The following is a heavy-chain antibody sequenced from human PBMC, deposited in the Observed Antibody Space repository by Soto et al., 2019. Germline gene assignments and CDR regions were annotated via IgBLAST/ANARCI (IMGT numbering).Heavy chain of an antibody. D-gene: IGHD5-12*01. CDR2: INPNSGGT. V-gene: IGHV1-2*04. Sequence: ASVKVSCKASGYTFTGYYMHWVRQAPGQGLEWMGWINPNSGGTNYAQKFQGWVTMTRDTSISTAYMELSRLRSDDTAVYYCARDADYSGYPRGGAFDIWGQGTMVTVSS. J-gene: IGHJ3*02. CDR3: ARDADYSGYPRGGAFDI. CDR1: GYTFTGYY.